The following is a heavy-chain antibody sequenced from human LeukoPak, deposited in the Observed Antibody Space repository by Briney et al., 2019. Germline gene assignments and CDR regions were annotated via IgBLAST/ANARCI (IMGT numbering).Heavy chain of an antibody. D-gene: IGHD3-22*01. J-gene: IGHJ4*02. CDR1: GYSFTNYG. CDR2: IYPGDSNT. CDR3: ARHASGYAADSFDY. Sequence: GESLKISCKGSGYSFTNYGIDWVRQMPGKGLEGMGIIYPGDSNTTYSPSFQGQVTFSADKSISPAYLQWSSLKASDTAMYYCARHASGYAADSFDYWGQGSLVTVSS. V-gene: IGHV5-51*01.